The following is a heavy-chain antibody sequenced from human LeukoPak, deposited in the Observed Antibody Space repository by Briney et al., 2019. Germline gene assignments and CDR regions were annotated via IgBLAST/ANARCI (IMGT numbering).Heavy chain of an antibody. CDR2: IYYSGST. D-gene: IGHD2-15*01. J-gene: IGHJ5*02. CDR1: GGSISSYY. V-gene: IGHV4-59*08. CDR3: ARGASPLYCSGGSCSFDP. Sequence: TTSETLSLTCTVSGGSISSYYWSWIRQPPGKGLEWIGYIYYSGSTYYNPSLKSRVTISVDTSKNQFSLKLSSVTAADTAVYYCARGASPLYCSGGSCSFDPWGQGTLVTVSS.